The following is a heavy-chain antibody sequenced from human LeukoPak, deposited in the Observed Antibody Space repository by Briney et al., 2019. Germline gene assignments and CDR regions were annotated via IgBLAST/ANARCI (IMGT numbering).Heavy chain of an antibody. J-gene: IGHJ4*02. CDR2: IYYSGST. V-gene: IGHV4-39*01. CDR1: GGSISSSSYY. Sequence: PSETLSLTCTVSGGSISSSSYYWGWIRQPPGKGLEWIGSIYYSGSTYYNPSLKSRVTISVDTSKNQFSLKLSSVTAADTAVYYCARLRVSPSYYDSSGYSTEIDYWGQGTLVTVSS. D-gene: IGHD3-22*01. CDR3: ARLRVSPSYYDSSGYSTEIDY.